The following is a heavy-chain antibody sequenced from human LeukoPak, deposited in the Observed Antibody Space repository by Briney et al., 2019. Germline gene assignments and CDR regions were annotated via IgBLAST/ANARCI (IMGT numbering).Heavy chain of an antibody. CDR2: ISADGGST. Sequence: GGSLRLSCVVSGINFADYAMHWVRQPSGKGLEWVSLISADGGSTFSADSVKGRFSISRDNSKNSLYLQMNSLRSEDIAMYYCAKESGKFDYWGQGTLVAVSS. CDR1: GINFADYA. V-gene: IGHV3-43*02. CDR3: AKESGKFDY. J-gene: IGHJ4*02.